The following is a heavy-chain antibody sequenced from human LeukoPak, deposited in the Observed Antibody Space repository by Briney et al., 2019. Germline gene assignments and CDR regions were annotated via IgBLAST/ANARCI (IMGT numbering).Heavy chain of an antibody. CDR1: GFTFSSYG. CDR2: IWYDGSNK. V-gene: IGHV3-33*01. D-gene: IGHD1-1*01. CDR3: ARDSWNRGFDY. Sequence: GRSLRLSCAASGFTFSSYGMHWVRQAPGKGLEWVAVIWYDGSNKYYADSVKGRFTISRDNSKNTLYLQMNSLRAEDTAVYYCARDSWNRGFDYWGQGTLVTVSS. J-gene: IGHJ4*02.